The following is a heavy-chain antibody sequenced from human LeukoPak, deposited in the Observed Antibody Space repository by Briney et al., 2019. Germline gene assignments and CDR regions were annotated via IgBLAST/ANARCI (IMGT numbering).Heavy chain of an antibody. D-gene: IGHD5-18*01. CDR1: GGSISSSNW. CDR2: IYHTGST. CDR3: ARRRYSYGFDY. J-gene: IGHJ4*02. Sequence: SGTLSLTCAVSGGSISSSNWCSWVRQPPGKGLEWVGEIYHTGSTNYNPSLKSRVTISVDTSKNQFSLKLSSVTAADTAVYYCARRRYSYGFDYWGQGTLVTVSS. V-gene: IGHV4-4*02.